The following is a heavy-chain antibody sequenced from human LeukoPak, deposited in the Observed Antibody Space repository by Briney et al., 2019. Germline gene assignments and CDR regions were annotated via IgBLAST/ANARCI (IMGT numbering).Heavy chain of an antibody. CDR1: GGSFSGYY. D-gene: IGHD3-10*01. V-gene: IGHV4-34*09. CDR3: AREITMLRGGHLDS. Sequence: PSETLSLTCAVYGGSFSGYYWSWIRQPPGKGLEWIGEINHSGSTNYNPSLQSRVTISVDTSKNQFSLKLTSVTAADTAVYYCAREITMLRGGHLDSWGQGTLVTVSS. CDR2: INHSGST. J-gene: IGHJ4*02.